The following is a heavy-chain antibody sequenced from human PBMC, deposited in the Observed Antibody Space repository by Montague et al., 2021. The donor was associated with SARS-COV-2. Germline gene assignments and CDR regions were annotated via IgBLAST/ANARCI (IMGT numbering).Heavy chain of an antibody. J-gene: IGHJ4*02. CDR1: GDSVSGDSAA. Sequence: CAISGDSVSGDSAAWSWVRQSPSRELEWQGGTYYRSKWYNDYAVSVKSRITINPDTSKNQISLQLNSVTPEDTAVYYCARTSASSDYWGQGTLVTVSS. CDR2: TYYRSKWYN. V-gene: IGHV6-1*01. D-gene: IGHD1-26*01. CDR3: ARTSASSDY.